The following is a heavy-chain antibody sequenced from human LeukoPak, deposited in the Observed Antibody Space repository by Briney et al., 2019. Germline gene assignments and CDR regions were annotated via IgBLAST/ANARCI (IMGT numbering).Heavy chain of an antibody. CDR2: IYYSGST. CDR3: ASYSNYYYFDY. CDR1: GGSISSGDYY. J-gene: IGHJ4*02. D-gene: IGHD4-11*01. V-gene: IGHV4-30-4*08. Sequence: SETLSLTCTVSGGSISSGDYYWSWIRQPPGKGLEWIGYIYYSGSTYYNPSLKSRVTISVDTSKNQYSLKLSSVTAADTAVYYCASYSNYYYFDYWGQGTLVTVSS.